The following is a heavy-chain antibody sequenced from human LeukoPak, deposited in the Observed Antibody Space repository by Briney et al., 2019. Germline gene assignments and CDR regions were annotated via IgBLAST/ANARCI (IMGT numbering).Heavy chain of an antibody. CDR3: ARRSGGAYYYYMDV. V-gene: IGHV1-8*01. CDR2: MNPNSGNT. CDR1: GYTFTSYD. J-gene: IGHJ6*03. D-gene: IGHD3-10*01. Sequence: ASVKVSCKASGYTFTSYDINRVRQATGQGLEWMGWMNPNSGNTGYAQKFQGRVTITRNTSISTAYMELSSLRSEDTAVYYCARRSGGAYYYYMDVWGKGTTVTVSS.